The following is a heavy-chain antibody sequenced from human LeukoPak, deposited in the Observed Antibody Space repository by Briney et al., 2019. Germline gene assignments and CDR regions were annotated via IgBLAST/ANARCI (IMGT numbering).Heavy chain of an antibody. D-gene: IGHD5-12*01. Sequence: SETLSLTCAVHGGPFSGYSWNWIRQPPGMGLEWIGEVNHSGSTNYNPPLKSRVTISVDTAKNQFSLKLSSVTAADTSVYYCARGGYSGYRSRFDYWGQGTLVTVSS. J-gene: IGHJ4*02. CDR1: GGPFSGYS. CDR2: VNHSGST. CDR3: ARGGYSGYRSRFDY. V-gene: IGHV4-34*01.